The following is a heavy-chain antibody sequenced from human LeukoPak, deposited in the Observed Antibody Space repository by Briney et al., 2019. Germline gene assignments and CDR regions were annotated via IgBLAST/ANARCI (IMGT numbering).Heavy chain of an antibody. V-gene: IGHV4-61*02. CDR1: GDSLTSGSRY. J-gene: IGHJ6*04. CDR3: ARCMSELDYGDYAYYYHMDV. D-gene: IGHD4-17*01. Sequence: SQTLSLTCTVSGDSLTSGSRYWSWIRQPAGKGLEWIGRFYSSTRTTYNPSLESRVTISGDTAKNQFSLKLDSVTAADTAVYFCARCMSELDYGDYAYYYHMDVWGKGTTVTVSS. CDR2: FYSSTRT.